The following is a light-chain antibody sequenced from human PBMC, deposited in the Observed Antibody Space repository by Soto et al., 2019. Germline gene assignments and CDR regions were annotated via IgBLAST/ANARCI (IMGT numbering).Light chain of an antibody. Sequence: DIQITQSPSSLSASVGDRVTITCRASQDISTYLAWYQQKPGKAPKLLIYTASTLQSGVPSRFSGSGSGTDFTLTISSLQPEDFATYYCQQLNSYPLTFGGGTKVDIK. CDR1: QDISTY. CDR3: QQLNSYPLT. CDR2: TAS. V-gene: IGKV1-9*01. J-gene: IGKJ4*01.